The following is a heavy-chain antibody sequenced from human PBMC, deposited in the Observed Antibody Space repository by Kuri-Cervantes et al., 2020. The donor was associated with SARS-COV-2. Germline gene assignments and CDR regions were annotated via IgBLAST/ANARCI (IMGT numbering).Heavy chain of an antibody. CDR1: GGTFSSYA. V-gene: IGHV1-69*13. CDR2: IIPIFGTA. CDR3: ARVGYCSGGSCYLGYYFDY. D-gene: IGHD2-15*01. J-gene: IGHJ4*02. Sequence: SVKVSCKASGGTFSSYAISWVRQAPGQGLEWMGGIIPIFGTANYAQKFQGRVTITADESTSTAYMELSSLRSEDTAVYYCARVGYCSGGSCYLGYYFDYWGQGTLVTVSS.